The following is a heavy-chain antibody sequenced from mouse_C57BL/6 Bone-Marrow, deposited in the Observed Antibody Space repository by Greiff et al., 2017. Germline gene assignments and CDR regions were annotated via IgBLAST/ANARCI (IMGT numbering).Heavy chain of an antibody. J-gene: IGHJ1*03. CDR2: IYPGDGDT. Sequence: VQLQQSGPELVKPGASVKISCKASGYAFSSSWMNWVKQRPGKGLEWIGRIYPGDGDTNYNGKFKGKDTLTADKSSSTAYMQLSSLASEDSAVYFCARSYHDVWGTGTTVTVSS. CDR1: GYAFSSSW. CDR3: ARSYHDV. V-gene: IGHV1-82*01. D-gene: IGHD2-10*01.